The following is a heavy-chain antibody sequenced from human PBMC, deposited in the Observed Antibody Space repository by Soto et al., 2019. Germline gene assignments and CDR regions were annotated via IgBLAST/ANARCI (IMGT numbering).Heavy chain of an antibody. CDR2: IYYSGST. V-gene: IGHV4-31*03. CDR3: ARNWFSVAGRYYFDY. CDR1: GGSISSGGYY. J-gene: IGHJ4*01. D-gene: IGHD6-19*01. Sequence: SETLSLTCTVSGGSISSGGYYWSWIRQHPGKGLEWIGYIYYSGSTYYNPSLKSRVTISVDTSKNQFSLKLSSVTAADTAVYYCARNWFSVAGRYYFDYWGHGTLVTVS.